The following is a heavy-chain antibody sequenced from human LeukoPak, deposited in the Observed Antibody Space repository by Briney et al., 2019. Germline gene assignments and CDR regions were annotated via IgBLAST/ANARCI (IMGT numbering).Heavy chain of an antibody. Sequence: GGSLRLSCAASGSTVSSNYMSWVRQAPGKGLEWVSVIYSGGSTYYADSVKGRFTISRDNSKNTLYLQMNSLRAEDTAVYYCARSAGYSSGWYDYWGQGTLVTVSS. D-gene: IGHD6-19*01. CDR3: ARSAGYSSGWYDY. V-gene: IGHV3-66*01. CDR2: IYSGGST. CDR1: GSTVSSNY. J-gene: IGHJ4*02.